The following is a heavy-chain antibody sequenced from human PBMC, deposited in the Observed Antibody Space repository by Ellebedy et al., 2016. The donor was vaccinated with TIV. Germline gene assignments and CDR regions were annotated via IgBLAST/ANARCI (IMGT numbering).Heavy chain of an antibody. D-gene: IGHD5-18*01. CDR2: IDSDGSRS. J-gene: IGHJ3*02. CDR1: GFTFSSYW. CDR3: VRDAGYLDAFDI. V-gene: IGHV3-74*01. Sequence: GGSLRLSCAASGFTFSSYWMYWVRQAPGKGLVWVSRIDSDGSRSNYADSVRGRFTISRDNAKNTLYLQMNSLRAEDTAVYYCVRDAGYLDAFDIWGQGTMVTVSS.